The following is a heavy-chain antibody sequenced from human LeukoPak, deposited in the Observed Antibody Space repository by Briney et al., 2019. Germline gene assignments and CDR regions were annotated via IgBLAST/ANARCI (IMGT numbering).Heavy chain of an antibody. CDR1: GGSISSGSYY. J-gene: IGHJ6*03. CDR3: ARDRRGYSYGTLYYYYYMDV. D-gene: IGHD5-18*01. Sequence: PSETLSLTCTVSGGSISSGSYYWSWIRQPAGKGLEWIGRIYTSGSTNYNPSLKSRVTISVDTSKNQFSLKLSSVTAAGTAVYYCARDRRGYSYGTLYYYYYMDVWGKGTTATVSS. CDR2: IYTSGST. V-gene: IGHV4-61*02.